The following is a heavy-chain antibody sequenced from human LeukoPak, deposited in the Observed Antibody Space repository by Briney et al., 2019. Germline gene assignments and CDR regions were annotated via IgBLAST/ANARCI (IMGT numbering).Heavy chain of an antibody. D-gene: IGHD3-10*01. CDR2: IDSGGSA. CDR1: GFTISRHY. V-gene: IGHV3-66*01. Sequence: PGGSLRLSCAASGFTISRHYMSWVRQGPGQGPEWVSGIDSGGSAYYADSVKGRFTFSRDNSKNTLYLQMTSLRAEDTAVYYCARESASLTMVRAVPPYYDYYGMDVWGQGTTVTVSS. CDR3: ARESASLTMVRAVPPYYDYYGMDV. J-gene: IGHJ6*02.